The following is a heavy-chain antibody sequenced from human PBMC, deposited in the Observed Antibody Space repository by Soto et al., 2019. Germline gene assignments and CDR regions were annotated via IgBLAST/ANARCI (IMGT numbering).Heavy chain of an antibody. J-gene: IGHJ6*02. V-gene: IGHV3-48*02. CDR1: GFTFSSYS. D-gene: IGHD3-16*01. CDR3: ARDFGYGQNYYGMDV. Sequence: GGSLRLSCAASGFTFSSYSMNWVRQAPGKGLEWVSYISSSSSTIYYADSVKGRFTISRDNAKNSLYLQMNSLRDEDTAVYYCARDFGYGQNYYGMDVWGQGTTVTVSS. CDR2: ISSSSSTI.